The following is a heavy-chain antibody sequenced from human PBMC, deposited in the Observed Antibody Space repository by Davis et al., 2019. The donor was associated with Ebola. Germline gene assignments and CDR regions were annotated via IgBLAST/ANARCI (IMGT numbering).Heavy chain of an antibody. J-gene: IGHJ5*02. CDR2: INHSGST. D-gene: IGHD4-23*01. CDR1: GGSFSGYY. Sequence: MPSETLSLTCAVYGGSFSGYYWSWIRQPPGKGLEWIGEINHSGSTNYNPSPKSRVTISVDTSKNQFSLKLSSVTAADTAVYYCASGRGANGGWFDPWGQGTLVTVSS. V-gene: IGHV4-34*01. CDR3: ASGRGANGGWFDP.